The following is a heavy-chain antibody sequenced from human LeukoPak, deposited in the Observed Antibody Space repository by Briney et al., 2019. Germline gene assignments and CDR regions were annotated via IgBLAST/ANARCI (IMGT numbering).Heavy chain of an antibody. Sequence: PGGSLRLSCAASGFTLSSYSMNWVRQAPGKGLEWVSYISSSSRTIYYADSVKGQFTISRDIAKNSLYLQMNSLRDEDTAVYFCARDDYGNYVVDYWGQGTLVTVSS. J-gene: IGHJ4*02. CDR1: GFTLSSYS. V-gene: IGHV3-48*02. CDR2: ISSSSRTI. D-gene: IGHD4-11*01. CDR3: ARDDYGNYVVDY.